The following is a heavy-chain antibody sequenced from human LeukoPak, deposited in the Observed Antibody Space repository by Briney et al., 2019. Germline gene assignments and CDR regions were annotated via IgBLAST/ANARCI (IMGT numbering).Heavy chain of an antibody. CDR1: GYTFTSYG. Sequence: ASVKVSCKASGYTFTSYGISWVRQAPGQGLEWMGWISAYNGNTNYAQKLQGRVTMTTDTSTSTAYMELRSLRSDDTAVYYCARDWVDIVATINFDYWGQGTPVTVSS. CDR2: ISAYNGNT. V-gene: IGHV1-18*04. J-gene: IGHJ4*02. D-gene: IGHD5-12*01. CDR3: ARDWVDIVATINFDY.